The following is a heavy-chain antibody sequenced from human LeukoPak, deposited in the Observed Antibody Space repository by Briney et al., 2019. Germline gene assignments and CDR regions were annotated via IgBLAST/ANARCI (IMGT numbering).Heavy chain of an antibody. V-gene: IGHV1-2*02. CDR1: GYTFTGYY. Sequence: ASVKVSCKASGYTFTGYYMHWVRQAPGQGLEWMGWINPNSGGTNYAQKFQGRVTMTRDTSISTAYMELSSLRSEDTAVYYCARGGPYFDWLPNIIYYYYYYMDVWGKGTTVTISS. J-gene: IGHJ6*03. D-gene: IGHD3-9*01. CDR3: ARGGPYFDWLPNIIYYYYYYMDV. CDR2: INPNSGGT.